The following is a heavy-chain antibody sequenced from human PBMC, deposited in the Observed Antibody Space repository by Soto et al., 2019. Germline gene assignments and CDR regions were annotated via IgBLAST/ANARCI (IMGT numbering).Heavy chain of an antibody. J-gene: IGHJ4*02. CDR2: LYYSGST. V-gene: IGHV4-61*01. D-gene: IGHD3-3*01. Sequence: PSETLSLTCTVSGGSVISGSYYWIWIRQPPGKGLEYIGYLYYSGSTNYNPSLKSRVTISVDTPKNQFSLKLTSVTAADTAIYYCARGQAFWTGYYRMPYYFDYWGQGTLVTVSS. CDR1: GGSVISGSYY. CDR3: ARGQAFWTGYYRMPYYFDY.